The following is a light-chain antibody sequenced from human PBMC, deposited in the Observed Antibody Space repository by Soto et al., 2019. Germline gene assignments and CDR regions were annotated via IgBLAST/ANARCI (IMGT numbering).Light chain of an antibody. CDR1: SSNIGAGYD. Sequence: QSVLTQPPSVSGAQGQRVTISCTGSSSNIGAGYDVHWYQQLPGTAPKLLIYGNSNRPSGVPDRFSGSKPGTSASLAITGLQAEDEADYYCQSYDSSLSGYYVFGTGTKVTVL. CDR3: QSYDSSLSGYYV. CDR2: GNS. J-gene: IGLJ1*01. V-gene: IGLV1-40*01.